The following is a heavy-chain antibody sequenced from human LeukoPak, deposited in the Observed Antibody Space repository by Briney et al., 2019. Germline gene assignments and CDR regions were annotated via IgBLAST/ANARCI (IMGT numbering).Heavy chain of an antibody. D-gene: IGHD2-21*01. CDR2: ISSSSSYI. Sequence: EGSLRLSCAASGFTFSSYSMNWVRQAPGKGLEWVSSISSSSSYIYYADSVKGRFTISRDNAKNSLYLQMNSLRAEDTAVYYCARDRGLAYCGGDCRHDAFDIWGQGTMVTVSS. J-gene: IGHJ3*02. CDR1: GFTFSSYS. V-gene: IGHV3-21*01. CDR3: ARDRGLAYCGGDCRHDAFDI.